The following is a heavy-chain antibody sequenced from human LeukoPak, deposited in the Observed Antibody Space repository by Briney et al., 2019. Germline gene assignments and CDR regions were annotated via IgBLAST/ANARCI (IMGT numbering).Heavy chain of an antibody. J-gene: IGHJ3*01. CDR2: INSDGSEG. CDR3: ARSSYSSSSSV. Sequence: GGSLRLSCAVSGFTFSGFWMSWSRRAPGKGLEWVASINSDGSEGYYADVVKGRFTISRDNAKNSLYLQINSLRAEDTAVYYCARSSYSSSSSVWGQGTMVTVSS. CDR1: GFTFSGFW. V-gene: IGHV3-7*03. D-gene: IGHD6-6*01.